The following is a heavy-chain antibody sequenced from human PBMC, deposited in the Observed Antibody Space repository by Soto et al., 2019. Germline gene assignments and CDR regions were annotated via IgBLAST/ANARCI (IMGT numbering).Heavy chain of an antibody. V-gene: IGHV1-18*01. CDR2: ISAYNGNT. J-gene: IGHJ4*02. CDR3: ARDRYYYDSSGYSLFDS. Sequence: ASVKVSCKASGYTFTSYGISWVRQAPGQGLEWMGWISAYNGNTNYAQKLQGRVTMTTDTSTSTAYMELRSLRSDDTAVYYCARDRYYYDSSGYSLFDSWGQGTLVPVSS. D-gene: IGHD3-22*01. CDR1: GYTFTSYG.